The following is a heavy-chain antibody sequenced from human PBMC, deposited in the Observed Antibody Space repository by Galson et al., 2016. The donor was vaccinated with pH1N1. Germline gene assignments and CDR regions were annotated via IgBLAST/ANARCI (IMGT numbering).Heavy chain of an antibody. CDR3: ARLRGGITVVREVYFDL. D-gene: IGHD3-10*01. Sequence: QSGAEVKKPGESLKISCRGSGYSFTSYWIAWVRQKPGKGLEWMGIVYPGDSDTGYSPSFRGLFTFSADKSIGTAYLQWSSLEASDTAIYYCARLRGGITVVREVYFDLWGQGTLVTVSP. V-gene: IGHV5-51*03. CDR2: VYPGDSDT. CDR1: GYSFTSYW. J-gene: IGHJ4*02.